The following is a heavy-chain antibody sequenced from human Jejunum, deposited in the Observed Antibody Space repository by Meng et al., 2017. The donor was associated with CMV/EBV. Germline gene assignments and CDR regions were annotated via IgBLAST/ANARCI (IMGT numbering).Heavy chain of an antibody. CDR2: ITAGGGST. CDR3: AKDVGGNPKTRTDY. J-gene: IGHJ4*02. D-gene: IGHD4-23*01. Sequence: EVQLVESGGGLVQPGGSLRLSCAASGFTFSSYAMSWVRQAPGGGLEWVSGITAGGGSTYYADSVKGRFTISRDNSKNTLYLRMNSLTAEDTAVYYCAKDVGGNPKTRTDYWGQGTLVTVSS. V-gene: IGHV3-23*04. CDR1: GFTFSSYA.